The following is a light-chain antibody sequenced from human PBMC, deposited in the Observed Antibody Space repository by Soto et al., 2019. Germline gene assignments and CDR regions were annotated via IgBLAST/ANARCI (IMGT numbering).Light chain of an antibody. V-gene: IGKV1-5*03. Sequence: DIQMTQSPSTLSASVGDRVTITCRASQSISSWLAWYQQKPGKAPNLLIYKASHLENGVPSRFSGSGSGTEFTLTISSLQPEDFATYYCQQLKSYPLTFGGGTKVDNK. J-gene: IGKJ4*01. CDR1: QSISSW. CDR2: KAS. CDR3: QQLKSYPLT.